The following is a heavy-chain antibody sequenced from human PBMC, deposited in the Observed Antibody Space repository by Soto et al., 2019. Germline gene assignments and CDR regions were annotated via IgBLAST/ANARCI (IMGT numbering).Heavy chain of an antibody. CDR1: GGSISSSSYY. J-gene: IGHJ6*02. CDR2: IYYSGST. CDR3: ARHRIPSIAAAGIGYYYYGMDV. Sequence: SETLSLTCTVSGGSISSSSYYWGWIRQPPGKGLEWIGSIYYSGSTYYNPSLKSRVTISVDTSKNQFSLKLSSVTAADTAVYYCARHRIPSIAAAGIGYYYYGMDVWGQGTTVTVSS. D-gene: IGHD6-13*01. V-gene: IGHV4-39*01.